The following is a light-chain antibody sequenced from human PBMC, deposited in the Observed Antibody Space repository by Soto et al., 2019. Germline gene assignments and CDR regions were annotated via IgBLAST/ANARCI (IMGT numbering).Light chain of an antibody. J-gene: IGKJ1*01. CDR2: AAS. CDR1: QTISSTY. V-gene: IGKV3-20*01. CDR3: QQYGSSPKT. Sequence: EIVLTQSPGTLSLSPGDRATLSCRASQTISSTYLAWYQQKPGQAPRLLIYAASTRATGIPDRFSGSGSGTDFTLTVSRLEPEAFAVYYCQQYGSSPKTFGQGTKVEI.